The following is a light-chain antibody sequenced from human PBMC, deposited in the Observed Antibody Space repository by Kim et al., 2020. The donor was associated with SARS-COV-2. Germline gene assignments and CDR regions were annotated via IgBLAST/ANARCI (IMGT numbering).Light chain of an antibody. CDR3: CSYAGSTTSV. CDR2: EVT. Sequence: GQSITISCTGTSSDVGGYNPVSWYQQHPGKAPKLMIYEVTKRPSGVSNRFSGSKSGNTASLTISGLQAEDEADYYCCSYAGSTTSVFGTGTKVTVL. V-gene: IGLV2-23*02. CDR1: SSDVGGYNP. J-gene: IGLJ1*01.